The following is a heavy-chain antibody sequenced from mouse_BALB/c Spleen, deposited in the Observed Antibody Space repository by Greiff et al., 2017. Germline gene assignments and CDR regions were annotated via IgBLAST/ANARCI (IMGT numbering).Heavy chain of an antibody. CDR2: IYPGSGST. CDR1: GYTFTSYW. CDR3: TRCGGSSYDYDEAWFAY. D-gene: IGHD2-4*01. J-gene: IGHJ3*01. V-gene: IGHV1S22*01. Sequence: LQQPGSELVRPGASVKLSCKASGYTFTSYWMHWVKQRHGQGLEWIGNIYPGSGSTNYDEKFKSKGTLTVDTSSSTAYMHLSSLTSEDSAVYYCTRCGGSSYDYDEAWFAYWGQGTLVTVSA.